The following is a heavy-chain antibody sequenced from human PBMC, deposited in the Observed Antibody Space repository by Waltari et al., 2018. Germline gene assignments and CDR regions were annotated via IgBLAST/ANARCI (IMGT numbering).Heavy chain of an antibody. CDR3: ARRGMWNGLDY. V-gene: IGHV5-51*01. J-gene: IGHJ4*02. Sequence: EVQLEQSGAEVKKPGESLKISCKGSGYSVTNYWIAWVRQMPGKGLGWMGIIYPGDSDTRYSPSFQGQVTMSADKSITTAYLQWSSLKASDTAMYYCARRGMWNGLDYWGQGALVTVSS. CDR1: GYSVTNYW. D-gene: IGHD1-1*01. CDR2: IYPGDSDT.